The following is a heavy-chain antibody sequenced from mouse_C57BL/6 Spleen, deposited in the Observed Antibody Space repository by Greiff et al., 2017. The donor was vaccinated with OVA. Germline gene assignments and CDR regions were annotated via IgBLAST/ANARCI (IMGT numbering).Heavy chain of an antibody. CDR1: GYTFTSYW. Sequence: QVQLQQSGAELVMPGASVKLSCKASGYTFTSYWMHWVKQRPGQGLEWIGEIDPSDSYTNYNQKFKGKSTLTVDKSSSTAYMQLSSLTSEDSAVYYCARANWDVGDYFDYWGQGTTLTVSS. D-gene: IGHD4-1*01. CDR3: ARANWDVGDYFDY. J-gene: IGHJ2*01. CDR2: IDPSDSYT. V-gene: IGHV1-69*01.